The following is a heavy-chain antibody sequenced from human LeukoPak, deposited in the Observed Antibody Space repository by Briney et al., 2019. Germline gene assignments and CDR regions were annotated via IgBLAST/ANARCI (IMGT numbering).Heavy chain of an antibody. CDR2: IDPSDSYT. CDR1: GXSFTNYW. CDR3: ARRTCSGGSCLDAFDI. J-gene: IGHJ3*02. Sequence: GESLKISCKGSGXSFTNYWISWVRQMPGKGLEWMGRIDPSDSYTNYSPSFQGHVTISADKSISTAYLQWSSLKASDTAMYYCARRTCSGGSCLDAFDIWGQGTMVTVSS. D-gene: IGHD2-15*01. V-gene: IGHV5-10-1*01.